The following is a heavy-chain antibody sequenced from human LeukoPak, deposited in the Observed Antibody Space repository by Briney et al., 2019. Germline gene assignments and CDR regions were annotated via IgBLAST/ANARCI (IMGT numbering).Heavy chain of an antibody. CDR3: VATRSPYGGWFDP. V-gene: IGHV4-39*01. D-gene: IGHD3-10*01. J-gene: IGHJ5*02. CDR2: IYYSGST. Sequence: KPSETLSLTCTVSGGSISSSSYYWGWIRQPPGKGLEWIGSIYYSGSTYYNPSLKSRVTISVDTSKNQFSLKLSSVTAADTAVYYCVATRSPYGGWFDPWGQGTLVTVCS. CDR1: GGSISSSSYY.